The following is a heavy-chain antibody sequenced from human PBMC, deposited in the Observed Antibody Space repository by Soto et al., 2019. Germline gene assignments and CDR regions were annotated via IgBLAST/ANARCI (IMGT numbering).Heavy chain of an antibody. CDR1: GFTFSSYE. CDR3: ARLALPVYSSGRSFDY. D-gene: IGHD6-19*01. V-gene: IGHV3-48*03. J-gene: IGHJ4*02. CDR2: ISSSGSTI. Sequence: EVQLVESGGGLVQPGGSLRLSCAASGFTFSSYEMNWVRQAPGKGLEWVSYISSSGSTIYYADSVKGRFTISRDNAKNSLYLQMNSLRAEDTAVYYCARLALPVYSSGRSFDYWGQGTLVTVSS.